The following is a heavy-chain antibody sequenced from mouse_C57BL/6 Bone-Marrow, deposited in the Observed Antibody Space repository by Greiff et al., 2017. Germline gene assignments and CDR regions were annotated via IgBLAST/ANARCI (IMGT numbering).Heavy chain of an antibody. Sequence: QVQLQQSDAVLVKPGASVKISCKASGYTFTDHTIHWMKQRPEQGLEWIGYIYPRDGSTKYNEKFKGEATLTADKSSSTAYMQLNSLTSEDSAVDFCARGSDGNYGAMGDWGKGTSVTVAS. D-gene: IGHD2-1*01. CDR3: ARGSDGNYGAMGD. V-gene: IGHV1-78*01. J-gene: IGHJ4*01. CDR1: GYTFTDHT. CDR2: IYPRDGST.